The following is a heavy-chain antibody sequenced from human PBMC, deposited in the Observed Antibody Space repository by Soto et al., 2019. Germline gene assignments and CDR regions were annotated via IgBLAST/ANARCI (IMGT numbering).Heavy chain of an antibody. D-gene: IGHD2-2*01. CDR2: IIPIFGTA. V-gene: IGHV1-69*13. CDR3: ARDDAAYCSSTSCYAGRLDP. Sequence: GASVKVSCKASGGTFSSYAISWVRQAPGQGLEWMGGIIPIFGTANYAQKFQGRVTITADESTSTAYMELSSLRSEDTAVYYCARDDAAYCSSTSCYAGRLDPWGQGTLVTVSS. J-gene: IGHJ5*02. CDR1: GGTFSSYA.